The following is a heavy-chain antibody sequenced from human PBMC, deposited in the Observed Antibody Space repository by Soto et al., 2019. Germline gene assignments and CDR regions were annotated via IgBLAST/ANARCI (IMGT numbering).Heavy chain of an antibody. J-gene: IGHJ4*02. CDR3: AKGKANTVFGVNTLFDY. V-gene: IGHV3-23*01. CDR2: ISGTGGST. CDR1: GFTFSIYA. Sequence: GGSLRLSCAASGFTFSIYAMSLVRQAPGKGLEWVSTISGTGGSTHYANSVKGRFTISRDNSMNTLYLQMNSLRADDTATYYCAKGKANTVFGVNTLFDYWGQGTLVTVSS. D-gene: IGHD3-3*01.